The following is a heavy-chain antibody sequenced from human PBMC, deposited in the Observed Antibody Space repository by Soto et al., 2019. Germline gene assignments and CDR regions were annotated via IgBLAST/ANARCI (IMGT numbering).Heavy chain of an antibody. V-gene: IGHV4-59*01. J-gene: IGHJ4*02. Sequence: SETLSLTCTVSGGSISSYYWSWIRQPPGKGLEWIGYIYYSGSTNYNPSLKSRVTISVYTSKNQFSLKLSSVTAADTAVYYCARMVRGANYFDYWGQGTLVTVSS. CDR3: ARMVRGANYFDY. CDR1: GGSISSYY. CDR2: IYYSGST. D-gene: IGHD3-10*01.